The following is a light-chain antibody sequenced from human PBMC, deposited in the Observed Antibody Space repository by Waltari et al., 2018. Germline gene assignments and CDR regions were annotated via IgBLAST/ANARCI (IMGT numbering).Light chain of an antibody. CDR3: QQRSNWLT. V-gene: IGKV3-11*01. J-gene: IGKJ4*01. CDR1: QSVSRY. Sequence: EIVLTQSPATLSLSPGERATLSCRASQSVSRYLAWYQQKPGQAPRLLIYDASNRATGIPARFSGSGSGTDFTLTNSSLEPEDFAVYYCQQRSNWLTFGGGTKVEIK. CDR2: DAS.